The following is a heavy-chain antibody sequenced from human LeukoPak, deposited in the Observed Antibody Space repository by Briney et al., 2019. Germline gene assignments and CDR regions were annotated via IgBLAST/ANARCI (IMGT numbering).Heavy chain of an antibody. V-gene: IGHV3-48*03. J-gene: IGHJ4*02. D-gene: IGHD4-17*01. Sequence: PGGSLRLSCAASGFTFSSYEMNWVRQAPGKGLEWVSYISSSGSTIYYADSVKGRFTISRDNAKNSLYLQMNSLRAEDTTVYYCARGPNYGDRVDYLGSWGQGTKVTVSS. CDR2: ISSSGSTI. CDR1: GFTFSSYE. CDR3: ARGPNYGDRVDYLGS.